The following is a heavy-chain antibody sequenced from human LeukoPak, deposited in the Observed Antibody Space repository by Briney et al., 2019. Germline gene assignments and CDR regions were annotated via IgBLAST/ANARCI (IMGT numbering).Heavy chain of an antibody. CDR3: ARGGPAAVYYYMDV. CDR2: ISYDGSNK. CDR1: GFTLRSYV. V-gene: IGHV3-30*03. J-gene: IGHJ6*03. D-gene: IGHD6-13*01. Sequence: GGSLRLSCVASGFTLRSYVMNWVRQTPGKGLEWVAVISYDGSNKYYADSVKGRFTISRDNSKNTLYLQMNSLRAEDTAVYYCARGGPAAVYYYMDVWGKGTTVTVSS.